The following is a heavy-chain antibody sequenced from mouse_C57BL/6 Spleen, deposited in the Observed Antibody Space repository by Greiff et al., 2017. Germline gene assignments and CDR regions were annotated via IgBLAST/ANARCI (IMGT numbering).Heavy chain of an antibody. CDR3: TREGGYYGNYDAY. J-gene: IGHJ3*01. D-gene: IGHD2-1*01. CDR2: ISSGGDYI. Sequence: EVQGVESGEGLVKPGGSLKLSCAASGFTFSSYAMSWVRQTPETRLEWVAYISSGGDYIYYADTVKGRFTISRNNARNTLYLQMGSLKSEDTAMYYGTREGGYYGNYDAYWGQGTLVTVSA. V-gene: IGHV5-9-1*02. CDR1: GFTFSSYA.